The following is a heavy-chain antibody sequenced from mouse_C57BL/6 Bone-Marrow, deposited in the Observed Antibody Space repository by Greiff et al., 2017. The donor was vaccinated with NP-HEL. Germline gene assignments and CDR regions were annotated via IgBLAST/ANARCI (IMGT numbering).Heavy chain of an antibody. V-gene: IGHV5-16*01. CDR2: INYDGSST. Sequence: EVKLVESEGGLVQPGSSMKLSCTASGFTFSDYYMAWVRQVPEKGLEWVANINYDGSSTSYLASLQRRFIISRDKAKNILYLQMSSLKSEDTATYYCAREGGLRRRTYAMDYWGQGTSVTVSS. CDR1: GFTFSDYY. CDR3: AREGGLRRRTYAMDY. J-gene: IGHJ4*01. D-gene: IGHD2-4*01.